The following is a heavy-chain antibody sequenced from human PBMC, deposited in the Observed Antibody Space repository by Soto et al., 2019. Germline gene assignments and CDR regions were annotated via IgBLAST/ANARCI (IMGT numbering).Heavy chain of an antibody. Sequence: SVKVSCKASGYTFTSYAMHWVRQAPGQRLEWMGWINAGNGNTKYSQKFQGRVTITRDTSASTAYMELSSLRSEDTAVYYCARGSGNSNAFDIWGQGTMVTVSS. CDR2: INAGNGNT. D-gene: IGHD6-19*01. CDR3: ARGSGNSNAFDI. J-gene: IGHJ3*02. CDR1: GYTFTSYA. V-gene: IGHV1-3*01.